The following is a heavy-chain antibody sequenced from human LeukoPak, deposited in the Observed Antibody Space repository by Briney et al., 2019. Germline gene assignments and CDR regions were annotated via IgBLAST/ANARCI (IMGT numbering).Heavy chain of an antibody. V-gene: IGHV1-18*01. D-gene: IGHD2-15*01. Sequence: GASVKVSCKASGYTFTTYGIGWVRQAPGQGLEWMGWISAYNGNTNYAQKLQGRVTMTTDTSTSTAYMELRSLRSDDTAVYYCARDRGYCSGGSCYRNWFDPWGQGTLVTVSS. CDR3: ARDRGYCSGGSCYRNWFDP. CDR1: GYTFTTYG. J-gene: IGHJ5*02. CDR2: ISAYNGNT.